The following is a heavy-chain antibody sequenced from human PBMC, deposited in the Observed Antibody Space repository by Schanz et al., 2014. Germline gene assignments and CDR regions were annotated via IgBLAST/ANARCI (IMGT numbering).Heavy chain of an antibody. Sequence: EVQLVESGGGFVQPGGSLRLSCAASGFTFSSSWMHWVRQAPGKGLVWVSRTSHDGSFTTFADSVKGRFTISRDNARNTLYLQMNSLRAEDTALYYCTRDTDYHFDYWGQGTLVTVSS. CDR2: TSHDGSFT. CDR1: GFTFSSSW. CDR3: TRDTDYHFDY. V-gene: IGHV3-74*01. D-gene: IGHD4-17*01. J-gene: IGHJ4*02.